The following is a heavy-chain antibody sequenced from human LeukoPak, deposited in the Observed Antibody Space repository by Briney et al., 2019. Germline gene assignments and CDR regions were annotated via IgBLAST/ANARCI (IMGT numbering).Heavy chain of an antibody. Sequence: PGGSLRLSCAASGFTFSSYAMHWVRQAPGKGLEWVAVISYDGSHKYYADSVKGRFTISRDNSKNTLYLQMNSLRTEDTAVYYCARVCIWGRRIVGATMNYFDYWGQGTLVTVSS. CDR2: ISYDGSHK. CDR3: ARVCIWGRRIVGATMNYFDY. V-gene: IGHV3-30-3*01. CDR1: GFTFSSYA. D-gene: IGHD1-26*01. J-gene: IGHJ4*02.